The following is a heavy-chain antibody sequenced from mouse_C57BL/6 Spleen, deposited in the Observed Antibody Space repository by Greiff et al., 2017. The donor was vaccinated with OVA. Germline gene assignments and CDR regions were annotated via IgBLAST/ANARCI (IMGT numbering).Heavy chain of an antibody. CDR3: AREAYYSNYGYFDV. Sequence: QVQLKQPGAELVKPGASVKLSCKASGYTFTSYWMHWVKQRPGRGLEWIGRIDPNRGGTKYNEKFKSKATLTVDKPSSTAYMQLSSLTSEDSAVYYCAREAYYSNYGYFDVWGTGTTVTVSS. V-gene: IGHV1-72*01. CDR2: IDPNRGGT. J-gene: IGHJ1*03. D-gene: IGHD2-5*01. CDR1: GYTFTSYW.